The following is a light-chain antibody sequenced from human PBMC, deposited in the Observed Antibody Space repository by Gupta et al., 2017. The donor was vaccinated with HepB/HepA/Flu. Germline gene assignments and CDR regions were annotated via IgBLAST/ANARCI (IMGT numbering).Light chain of an antibody. Sequence: SSDLPHPPLSAGSPGQTARITCSGDALPKQYAYWYQQKPGQAPVLVIYKDSERPSGIPERFSGSSSGTTVTLTISGVQAEDEADYYCQSADSSGTYRVFGGGTKLTVL. J-gene: IGLJ2*01. V-gene: IGLV3-25*03. CDR2: KDS. CDR1: ALPKQY. CDR3: QSADSSGTYRV.